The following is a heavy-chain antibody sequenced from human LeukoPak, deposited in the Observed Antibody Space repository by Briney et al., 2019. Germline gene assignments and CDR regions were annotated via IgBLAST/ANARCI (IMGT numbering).Heavy chain of an antibody. Sequence: GGSLRLSCAASGFTFSSYWMHWVRQALGKGLVWVSRINSDGSSTVYADSVKGRFTISRDNAKNTLYLQMNSLRAEDTAVYYCARGAHKRDDYGGFFDYWGQGTLVTVSS. CDR1: GFTFSSYW. J-gene: IGHJ4*02. CDR2: INSDGSST. V-gene: IGHV3-74*01. D-gene: IGHD4-23*01. CDR3: ARGAHKRDDYGGFFDY.